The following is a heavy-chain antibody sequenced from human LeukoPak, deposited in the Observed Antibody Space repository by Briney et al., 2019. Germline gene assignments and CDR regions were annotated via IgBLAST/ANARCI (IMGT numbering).Heavy chain of an antibody. J-gene: IGHJ5*02. D-gene: IGHD6-13*01. V-gene: IGHV4-59*12. Sequence: SETLSLTCTVSGGSISSYYWSWIRQPPGKGLEWIGYIYYTGSTYYNPSLKSRVTISVDTSKNQFSLKVYSVTAADTAVYYCARGHIAGPGTAWFDPWGQGTLVSVSS. CDR1: GGSISSYY. CDR3: ARGHIAGPGTAWFDP. CDR2: IYYTGST.